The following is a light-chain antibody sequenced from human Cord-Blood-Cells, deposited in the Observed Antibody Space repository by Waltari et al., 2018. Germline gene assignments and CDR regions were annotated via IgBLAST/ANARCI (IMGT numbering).Light chain of an antibody. J-gene: IGKJ1*01. CDR1: QGISNY. Sequence: DIQMTQSPSSLSASVGDRVTITCRASQGISNYLAWYQQKPGKVPKLLIYAASTLQSGVPSRLSGSGSGTDFTFTISSLQPEDVATYYCQKYNSALWTFGQGTKVEIK. CDR2: AAS. V-gene: IGKV1-27*01. CDR3: QKYNSALWT.